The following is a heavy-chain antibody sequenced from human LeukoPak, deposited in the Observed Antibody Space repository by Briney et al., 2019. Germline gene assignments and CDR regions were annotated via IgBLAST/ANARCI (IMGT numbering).Heavy chain of an antibody. CDR1: GYTFTSYG. V-gene: IGHV1-18*01. CDR3: ARDGYYDSSGYYLYYFDY. Sequence: ASVKVSCKASGYTFTSYGISWVRQAPGQGLEWMGWISAYNGNTNYAQKLQGRVTMTTDTSTSTAYMELRSLRSDDTAVYYCARDGYYDSSGYYLYYFDYWGQGTLVTVSS. CDR2: ISAYNGNT. D-gene: IGHD3-22*01. J-gene: IGHJ4*02.